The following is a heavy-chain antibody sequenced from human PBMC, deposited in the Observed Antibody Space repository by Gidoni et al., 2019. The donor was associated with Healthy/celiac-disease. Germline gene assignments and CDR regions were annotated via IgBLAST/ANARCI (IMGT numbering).Heavy chain of an antibody. D-gene: IGHD3-22*01. V-gene: IGHV5-51*01. CDR2: IYPGDSDT. J-gene: IGHJ3*02. Sequence: EVQLVQSGAEVKKHGESLKISCKGSGYSFTSYWIGWVRQMPGKGLEWMGIIYPGDSDTRYSPSFQGQVTISADKSISTAYLQWSSLKASDTAMYYCARPLETAQYYYDSSGSGEVGAFDIWGQGTMVTVSS. CDR1: GYSFTSYW. CDR3: ARPLETAQYYYDSSGSGEVGAFDI.